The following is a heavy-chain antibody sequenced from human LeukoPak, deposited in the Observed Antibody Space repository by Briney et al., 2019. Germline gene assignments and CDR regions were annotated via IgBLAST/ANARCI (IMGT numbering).Heavy chain of an antibody. D-gene: IGHD1-14*01. CDR2: ISWDGGST. Sequence: GGSLRLSCAASGFTFDDYAMHWVRQAPGKGLEWVSLISWDGGSTYYADSVKGRFTISRDNSKNSLYLQMNSLRAEDTALYYCAKGTQGISDTGFDYWGQGTLVTVSS. CDR1: GFTFDDYA. J-gene: IGHJ4*02. V-gene: IGHV3-43D*03. CDR3: AKGTQGISDTGFDY.